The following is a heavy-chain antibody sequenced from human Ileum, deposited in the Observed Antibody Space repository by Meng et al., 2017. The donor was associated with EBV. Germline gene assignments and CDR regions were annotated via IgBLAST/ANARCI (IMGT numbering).Heavy chain of an antibody. CDR3: ARYGTCGANSFYCFDP. V-gene: IGHV4-34*01. J-gene: IGHJ5*02. Sequence: QVQLQQWGAGLLNPSDTLSLTCGVYGGSFSNYYWTWIRQPPGKGLEWIGEISHTGTTKYNPSLKNRVTISLDTSNNQFSLNLNSVTAADTALYYCARYGTCGANSFYCFDPWGQGTLVTVSS. CDR2: ISHTGTT. D-gene: IGHD4-23*01. CDR1: GGSFSNYY.